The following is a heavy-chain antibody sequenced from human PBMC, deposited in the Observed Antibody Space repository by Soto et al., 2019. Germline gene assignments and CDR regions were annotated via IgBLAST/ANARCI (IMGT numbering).Heavy chain of an antibody. Sequence: QVQLQESGPGLVKPSQTLSLTCTVSGGSISSGGYYWSWIRQHPGKGLGWIGYIYYSGSTYYNPSLKSRVTISVDTSKNQFSLKLSSVTAADTAVYYCARGARQQLVSSGVGWFDPWGQGTLVTVSS. J-gene: IGHJ5*02. CDR3: ARGARQQLVSSGVGWFDP. CDR2: IYYSGST. D-gene: IGHD6-13*01. CDR1: GGSISSGGYY. V-gene: IGHV4-31*03.